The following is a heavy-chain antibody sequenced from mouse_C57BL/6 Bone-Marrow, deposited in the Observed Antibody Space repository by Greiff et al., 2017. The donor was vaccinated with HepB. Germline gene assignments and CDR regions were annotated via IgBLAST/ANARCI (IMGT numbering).Heavy chain of an antibody. Sequence: EVQLQQSGPELVKPGASVKMSCKASGYTFTDYNMHWVKQSHGKSLEWIGYINPNNGGTRYNQKFKGKATLTVNKSSSTAYMELRSLTSEYSAVYYCARTGYYGSSWFAYWGQGTLVTVSA. CDR1: GYTFTDYN. V-gene: IGHV1-22*01. CDR3: ARTGYYGSSWFAY. CDR2: INPNNGGT. D-gene: IGHD1-1*01. J-gene: IGHJ3*01.